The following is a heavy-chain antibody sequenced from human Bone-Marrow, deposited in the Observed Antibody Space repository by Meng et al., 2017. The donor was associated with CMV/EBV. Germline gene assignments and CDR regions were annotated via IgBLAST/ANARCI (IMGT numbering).Heavy chain of an antibody. Sequence: GESLKISCVASSGFTLSGYAMHWVRQAPGQGLEWMGWINPNSGGTNYAQKFQGRVTMTRDTSISTAYMELSRLRSDDTAVYYCARDLSFIRYSAQYYFDYWGQGTLVTVSS. D-gene: IGHD1-14*01. CDR3: ARDLSFIRYSAQYYFDY. CDR2: INPNSGGT. CDR1: GFTLSGYA. J-gene: IGHJ4*02. V-gene: IGHV1-2*02.